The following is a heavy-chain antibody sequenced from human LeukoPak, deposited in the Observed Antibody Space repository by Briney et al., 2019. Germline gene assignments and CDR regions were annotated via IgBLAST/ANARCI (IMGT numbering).Heavy chain of an antibody. D-gene: IGHD1-26*01. CDR2: IHSGGST. Sequence: GGSLRLSCAASGFTVRSNYMSWVRQAPGKGLEWVSVIHSGGSTFYADSVKGRFIISRGNSNNTLYLQMNRLRAEDTAVYCCARDPPKRSYPYYMDVWGKGTTVTVSS. CDR1: GFTVRSNY. CDR3: ARDPPKRSYPYYMDV. V-gene: IGHV3-66*02. J-gene: IGHJ6*03.